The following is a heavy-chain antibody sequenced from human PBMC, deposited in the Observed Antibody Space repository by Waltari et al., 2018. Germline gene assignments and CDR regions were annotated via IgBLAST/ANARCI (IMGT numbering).Heavy chain of an antibody. CDR3: GNLAR. CDR2: INHSGAT. D-gene: IGHD1-1*01. J-gene: IGHJ3*01. V-gene: IGHV4-34*01. CDR1: GGSFNDYS. Sequence: QVQIHQWGAGLLRPSETLSLTCAVSGGSFNDYSWSWIRPPPGKGLEWIGQINHSGATDYHPALMSRVSMSVDTSKKQVSLKLTSVTAADTAMYYCGNLARWGQGTRVTVSS.